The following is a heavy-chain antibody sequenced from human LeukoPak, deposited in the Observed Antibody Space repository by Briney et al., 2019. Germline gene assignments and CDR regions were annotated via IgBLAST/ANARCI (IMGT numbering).Heavy chain of an antibody. CDR3: AKIITAMGEDPRYYYYGMDV. CDR2: ISGSGGST. CDR1: GFTFSSYA. D-gene: IGHD5-18*01. V-gene: IGHV3-23*01. Sequence: GGSLRLSCAASGFTFSSYAMSWVRQAPGKGLEWVSAISGSGGSTYYADSVKGRFTISRDNSKNTLYLQMNSLRAEDTAVYYCAKIITAMGEDPRYYYYGMDVWGQGTTVTVSS. J-gene: IGHJ6*02.